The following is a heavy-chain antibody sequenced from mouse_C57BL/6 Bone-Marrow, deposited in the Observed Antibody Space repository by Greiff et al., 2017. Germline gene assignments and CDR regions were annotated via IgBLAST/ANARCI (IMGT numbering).Heavy chain of an antibody. J-gene: IGHJ2*01. V-gene: IGHV5-12*01. Sequence: EVQRVESGGGLVQPGGSLKLSCAASGFTFSDYYMYWVRQTPEKRLEWVAYISNGGGSTYYPDTVKGRFTISRDNAKNTLYLQMSRLKSEDTAMYYCARQNYYYGSTFDYWGQGTTLTVSS. CDR1: GFTFSDYY. CDR2: ISNGGGST. D-gene: IGHD1-1*01. CDR3: ARQNYYYGSTFDY.